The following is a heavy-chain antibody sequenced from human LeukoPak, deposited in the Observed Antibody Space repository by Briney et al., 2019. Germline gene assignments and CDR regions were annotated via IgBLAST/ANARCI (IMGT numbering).Heavy chain of an antibody. CDR3: ARGVIYFDY. CDR1: GFTFTAYL. Sequence: GRSLRLSCAASGFTFTAYLIHWVRQAPGKGLEWVAVMSSDGNAMFYADSVKGRFTISRDNAKNSLYLQMNSLRAEDTAVYYCARGVIYFDYWGQGTLVTVSS. V-gene: IGHV3-30-3*01. CDR2: MSSDGNAM. D-gene: IGHD3-22*01. J-gene: IGHJ4*02.